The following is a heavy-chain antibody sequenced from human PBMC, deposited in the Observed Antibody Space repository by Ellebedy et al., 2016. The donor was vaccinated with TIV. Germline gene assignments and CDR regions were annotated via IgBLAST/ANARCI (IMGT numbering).Heavy chain of an antibody. Sequence: MPSETLSLTCTVSGGSMSPYYWSWIRQSPGKGLEWIGYIHYTGSTNYNPSLKSRVTISLDTSKNKFSLKLRSVTAADTAVYYCARDREQDYAAFDIWGQGTMVTVSS. V-gene: IGHV4-59*01. CDR2: IHYTGST. CDR3: ARDREQDYAAFDI. CDR1: GGSMSPYY. J-gene: IGHJ3*02. D-gene: IGHD4-17*01.